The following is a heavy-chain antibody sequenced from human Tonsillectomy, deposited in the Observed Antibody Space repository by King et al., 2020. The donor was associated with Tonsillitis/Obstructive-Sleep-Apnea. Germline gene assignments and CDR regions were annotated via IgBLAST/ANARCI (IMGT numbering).Heavy chain of an antibody. CDR1: GFSLSNPRMG. J-gene: IGHJ6*03. CDR2: IFSNDEK. D-gene: IGHD1-1*01. Sequence: VTLKESGPVLVKPTETLTLTCSVSGFSLSNPRMGVGWIRQPPGKALEWLAHIFSNDEKSYITSLKTRLTISKDSSKSQVILTMTNMDPVDTATYFCARTSLQYVRTHFYFMDVWGNGTTVTVSS. CDR3: ARTSLQYVRTHFYFMDV. V-gene: IGHV2-26*01.